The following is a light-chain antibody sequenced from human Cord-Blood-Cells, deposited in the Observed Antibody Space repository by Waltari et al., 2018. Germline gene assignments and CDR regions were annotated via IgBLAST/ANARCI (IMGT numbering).Light chain of an antibody. J-gene: IGLJ1*01. V-gene: IGLV2-14*01. Sequence: QSDLTQPASVSGSPGQSITISCTGTSSDVGGYNYVSWYQQHPGKAPKLMIYDVSNRPSGVSNRFSGSKSGNTASLTISGLQAEDEADYYCSSYTSSSTFYVFGTGTKVTVL. CDR1: SSDVGGYNY. CDR3: SSYTSSSTFYV. CDR2: DVS.